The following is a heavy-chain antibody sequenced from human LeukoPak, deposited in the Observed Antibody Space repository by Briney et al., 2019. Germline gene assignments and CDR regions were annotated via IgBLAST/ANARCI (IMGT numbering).Heavy chain of an antibody. CDR2: INHSGST. V-gene: IGHV4-34*01. Sequence: GSLRLSCAASGFTFSDYYWSWIRQPPGKGLEWIGEINHSGSTNYNPSLKSRVTISVDTSKNQFSLKLSSVTAADTAVYYCARGTGLLWGQGTLVTVSS. CDR3: ARGTGLL. J-gene: IGHJ4*02. CDR1: GFTFSDYY. D-gene: IGHD1-26*01.